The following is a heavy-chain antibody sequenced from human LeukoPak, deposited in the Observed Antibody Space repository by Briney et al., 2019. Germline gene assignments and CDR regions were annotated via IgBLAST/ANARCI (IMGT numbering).Heavy chain of an antibody. D-gene: IGHD4-17*01. CDR1: GYSISSGYY. V-gene: IGHV4-38-2*02. CDR2: INTSGST. CDR3: ARETDYGSAIKPDY. Sequence: PSETLSLTCTVSGYSISSGYYWGWIRQPAEKGLEWIGRINTSGSTYYNPSLKSRVIISVDTSRNQFSLKLGSVTAADTAVYYCARETDYGSAIKPDYWGQGTLVTVSS. J-gene: IGHJ4*02.